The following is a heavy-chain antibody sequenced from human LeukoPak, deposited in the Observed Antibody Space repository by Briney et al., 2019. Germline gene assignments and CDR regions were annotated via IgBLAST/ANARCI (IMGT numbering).Heavy chain of an antibody. Sequence: ASVKVSCKASGYTFTSYDINWVRQATGQGLEWMGWMNPNSGNTGYAQKFQGRVTMTRNTSISTAYMELSSLRSEDTAVYYRARAARRYYDSSGDGMDVWGQGTTVTVSS. V-gene: IGHV1-8*01. J-gene: IGHJ6*02. CDR3: ARAARRYYDSSGDGMDV. CDR1: GYTFTSYD. D-gene: IGHD3-22*01. CDR2: MNPNSGNT.